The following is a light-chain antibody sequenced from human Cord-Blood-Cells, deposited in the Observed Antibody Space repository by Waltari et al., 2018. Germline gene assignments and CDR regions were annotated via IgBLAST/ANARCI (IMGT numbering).Light chain of an antibody. J-gene: IGKJ4*01. CDR1: QSLLHSNGYNY. CDR3: MQALQAPPT. CDR2: LGS. V-gene: IGKV2-28*01. Sequence: DIVMTQSPLSLPVTPGEPASISCRSSQSLLHSNGYNYLDWYLQKPGQSPQLLIYLGSNRASGGPDGFSGSGSGTDFTLKISRVEAEDVGVYYCMQALQAPPTFGGGTKVEIK.